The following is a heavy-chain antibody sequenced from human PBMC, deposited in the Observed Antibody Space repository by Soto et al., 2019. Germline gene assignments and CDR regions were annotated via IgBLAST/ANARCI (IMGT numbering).Heavy chain of an antibody. V-gene: IGHV1-69*12. D-gene: IGHD5-18*01. CDR1: GGTFSSYA. CDR3: ARVGAPYGYGPPYSFAY. CDR2: IIPIFGTA. Sequence: QVQLVQSGAEVKKPGSSVKVSCKASGGTFSSYAISWVRQAPGQGLEWMGGIIPIFGTANYAQKFQGRVTIPAEESTSTAYMELGSLRSENTAVYYWARVGAPYGYGPPYSFAYWGQGTLVTVSS. J-gene: IGHJ4*02.